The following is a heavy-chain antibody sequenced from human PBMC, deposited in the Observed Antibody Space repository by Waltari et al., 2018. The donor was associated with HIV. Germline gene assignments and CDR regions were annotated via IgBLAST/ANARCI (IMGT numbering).Heavy chain of an antibody. V-gene: IGHV3-11*01. D-gene: IGHD5-12*01. Sequence: QVQLVESGGGLVKPGGSLRLSCAASGFTFSDYYMSWVRRAPGKGLEWVSYINTGGSTKYYTDSVKGRFTISRDNAKNSLYLQMDDLRGEDTAVYYCARPRYSGYDYPTYFDYWGQGNPVTVSS. J-gene: IGHJ4*02. CDR3: ARPRYSGYDYPTYFDY. CDR2: INTGGSTK. CDR1: GFTFSDYY.